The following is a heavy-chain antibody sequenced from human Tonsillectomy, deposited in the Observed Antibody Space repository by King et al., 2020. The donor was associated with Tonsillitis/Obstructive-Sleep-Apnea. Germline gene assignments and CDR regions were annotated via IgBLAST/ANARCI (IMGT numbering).Heavy chain of an antibody. Sequence: VQLVESGGGLVKPGGSLRLSCAASGFTFSSYSMNWVRQAPGKGLEWVSSISYSSGYIYYADSVKGRFTVSRDNAKNSLYVQMNSLRAEDTAVYYCARGHSGSYQRTGGFDIWGQGTMVTVSS. CDR2: ISYSSGYI. CDR3: ARGHSGSYQRTGGFDI. J-gene: IGHJ3*02. V-gene: IGHV3-21*01. D-gene: IGHD1-26*01. CDR1: GFTFSSYS.